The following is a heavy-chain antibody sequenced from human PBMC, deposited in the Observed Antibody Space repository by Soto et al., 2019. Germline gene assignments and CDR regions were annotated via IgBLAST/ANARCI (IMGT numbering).Heavy chain of an antibody. D-gene: IGHD2-21*02. CDR3: ARNCGGDCFHPNY. V-gene: IGHV3-74*01. Sequence: PGGSLRLSCAASGFTFSSYWMHWVRQAPGKGLVWVSRINSDGSSTSYADSVKGRFTISRDNAKNTLYLQMNSLRAEDTAVYYCARNCGGDCFHPNYWGQGTLVTVSS. CDR2: INSDGSST. J-gene: IGHJ4*02. CDR1: GFTFSSYW.